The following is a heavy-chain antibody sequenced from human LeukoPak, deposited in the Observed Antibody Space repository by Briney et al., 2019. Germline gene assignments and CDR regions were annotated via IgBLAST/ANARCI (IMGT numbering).Heavy chain of an antibody. Sequence: GGSLRLSCAGSGITFSSYWMSWVRQAPGKGPERVANIKQDGSEKYYVDSVKGRFTISRDNVKNSLYLQMNSLRAEDTAVYYCALKPSGPYYFGYWGQGTLVTVSS. D-gene: IGHD3-10*01. CDR2: IKQDGSEK. CDR3: ALKPSGPYYFGY. V-gene: IGHV3-7*01. J-gene: IGHJ4*02. CDR1: GITFSSYW.